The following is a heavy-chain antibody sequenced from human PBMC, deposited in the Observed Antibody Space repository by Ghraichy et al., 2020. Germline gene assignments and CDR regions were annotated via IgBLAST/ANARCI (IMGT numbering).Heavy chain of an antibody. D-gene: IGHD2-21*02. CDR2: IKSKDAGGTT. CDR1: GFTFSNVW. CDR3: TTIRTTDCYSLDF. V-gene: IGHV3-15*01. Sequence: ETLSLTCVASGFTFSNVWMTWVRQAPGKGLEWVALIKSKDAGGTTDYAASVKGSVTISRDDSQSTLYLGMSSLKTEDTAFYYCTTIRTTDCYSLDFWGQGTLVTVSS. J-gene: IGHJ4*02.